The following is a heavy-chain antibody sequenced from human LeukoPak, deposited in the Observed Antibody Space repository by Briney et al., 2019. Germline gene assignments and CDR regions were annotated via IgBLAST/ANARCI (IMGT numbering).Heavy chain of an antibody. CDR2: ISSSGRTT. D-gene: IGHD4-17*01. CDR3: ARDRPGTVTTFDY. V-gene: IGHV3-11*04. CDR1: GFTFRDSH. J-gene: IGHJ4*02. Sequence: PGGSLRLSCAASGFTFRDSHMTWIRQAPGKGLEWVSYISSSGRTTYYADSVKGRVTISRDNAKNSLYLQMNSLRAEDTAMYYCARDRPGTVTTFDYWGQGTLVTVSS.